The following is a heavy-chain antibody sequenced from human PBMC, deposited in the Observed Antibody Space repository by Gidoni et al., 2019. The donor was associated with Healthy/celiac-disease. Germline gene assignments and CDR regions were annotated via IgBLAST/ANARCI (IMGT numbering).Heavy chain of an antibody. CDR3: ARACSSTSCYIGGYYYYGMDV. CDR1: GGSISSYY. Sequence: QVQLQEAGPGLVKPSATLSLPCTVPGGSISSYYWSWIRQPPGRGLAWIGYIYYSGSTNYNPSLKSRVTISVDTSKNQFSLKLSSVTAADTAVYYCARACSSTSCYIGGYYYYGMDVWGQGTTVTVSS. J-gene: IGHJ6*02. CDR2: IYYSGST. V-gene: IGHV4-59*01. D-gene: IGHD2-2*02.